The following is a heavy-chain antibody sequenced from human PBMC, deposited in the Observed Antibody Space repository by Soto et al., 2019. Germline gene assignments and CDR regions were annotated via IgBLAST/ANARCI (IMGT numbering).Heavy chain of an antibody. J-gene: IGHJ4*02. CDR2: IYDSGTT. CDR1: GGSISSSGYC. V-gene: IGHV4-30-4*01. D-gene: IGHD7-27*01. CDR3: ARGPSGDKIDY. Sequence: SETLSLTCTVSGGSISSSGYCWSWIHQPPDKGLEWIGHIYDSGTTYCSPSLKSRVTISADTSETQFSLKLSSVSAADTAVYYCARGPSGDKIDYWGQGIQVTVSS.